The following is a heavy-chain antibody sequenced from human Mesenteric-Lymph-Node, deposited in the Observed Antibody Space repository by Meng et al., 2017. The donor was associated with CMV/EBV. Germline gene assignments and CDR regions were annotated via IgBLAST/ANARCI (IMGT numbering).Heavy chain of an antibody. J-gene: IGHJ6*02. D-gene: IGHD5-18*01. CDR2: ISNSGDTT. V-gene: IGHV3-23*01. CDR3: ARGGYSYGYYYYYYGMDV. Sequence: GGSLRLSCAASGFTFSNYAMSWVRQAPGKGLEWVAGISNSGDTTFYADSVKGRFTISRDTSKNTLYLQMNSLRAEDTAVYYCARGGYSYGYYYYYYGMDVWGQGTTVTVSS. CDR1: GFTFSNYA.